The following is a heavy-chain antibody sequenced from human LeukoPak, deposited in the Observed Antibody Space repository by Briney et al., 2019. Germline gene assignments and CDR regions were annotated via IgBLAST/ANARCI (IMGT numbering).Heavy chain of an antibody. CDR2: ISSSGSTI. CDR3: ARDLYYDSSGYYSRY. Sequence: PGGSLRLSCAVSGFTFSDYYMSWIRQAPGKGLEWVSYISSSGSTIYYADSVKGRFTISRDNAKNSLYLQMNSLRAEDTAVYYCARDLYYDSSGYYSRYWGQGTLVTVSS. D-gene: IGHD3-22*01. CDR1: GFTFSDYY. V-gene: IGHV3-11*01. J-gene: IGHJ4*02.